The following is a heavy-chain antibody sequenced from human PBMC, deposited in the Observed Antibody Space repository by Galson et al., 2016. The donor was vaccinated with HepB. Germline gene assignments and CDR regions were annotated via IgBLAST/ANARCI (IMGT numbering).Heavy chain of an antibody. V-gene: IGHV3-30*07. J-gene: IGHJ6*02. D-gene: IGHD3-10*01. Sequence: SLRLSCAVSGFIFSDYAMHWVRQAPGKGLEWVAVISYDGSEEFYADSLKGRFTISRDNAKNSLYLQMSNLRAEDTAVYYCARGAGAGYWGQGTTVTVSS. CDR1: GFIFSDYA. CDR2: ISYDGSEE. CDR3: ARGAGAGY.